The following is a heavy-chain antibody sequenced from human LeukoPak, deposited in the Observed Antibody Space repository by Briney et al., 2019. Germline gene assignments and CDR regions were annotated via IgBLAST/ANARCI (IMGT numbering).Heavy chain of an antibody. J-gene: IGHJ6*03. CDR2: VYSSGRT. V-gene: IGHV4-59*13. Sequence: PSETLSLTCTVSGDSINGYYWSWIRQPPGKGLEWIAYVYSSGRTNYNPSLKSRVTVSLDTSKSQISLKLSSVTAADTAVYYCARGSYYYYMDVWGKGTTVTVSS. CDR1: GDSINGYY. CDR3: ARGSYYYYMDV.